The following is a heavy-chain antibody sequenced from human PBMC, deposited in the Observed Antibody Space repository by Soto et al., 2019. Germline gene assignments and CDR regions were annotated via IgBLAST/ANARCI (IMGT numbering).Heavy chain of an antibody. CDR3: MNLYSYGSGSYYK. CDR2: MSGSGGST. V-gene: IGHV3-23*01. J-gene: IGHJ4*02. Sequence: EVQLLESGGGLVQPGGSLRLSCAASGFTFSTYAMSWVRQAPGKGLEWVSGMSGSGGSTYYADSVKGRFTISRDNSKNTLHLQMNILRAEDANVYYGMNLYSYGSGSYYKWGQGTLVTVSS. CDR1: GFTFSTYA. D-gene: IGHD3-10*01.